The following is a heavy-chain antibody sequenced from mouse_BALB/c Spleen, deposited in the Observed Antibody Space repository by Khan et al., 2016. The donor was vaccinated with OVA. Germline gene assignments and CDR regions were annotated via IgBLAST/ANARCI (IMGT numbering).Heavy chain of an antibody. Sequence: QVQLKQSGPGLVAPSQSLSITCTVSGFALTGYGVNWVRQPPGKGREWLGGIWGEGGPNDHSALISRLSITKDNTKSQVFLKLNSLQTDDTATYYCAGFEASYYAMYYWGQGTSVTVSS. CDR3: AGFEASYYAMYY. J-gene: IGHJ4*01. D-gene: IGHD6-1*01. CDR1: GFALTGYG. CDR2: IWGEGGP. V-gene: IGHV2-3*01.